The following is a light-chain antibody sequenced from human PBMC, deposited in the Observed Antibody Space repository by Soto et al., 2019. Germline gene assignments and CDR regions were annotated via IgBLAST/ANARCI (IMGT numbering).Light chain of an antibody. CDR2: GAS. V-gene: IGKV3-20*01. J-gene: IGKJ5*01. Sequence: EISLTQSPDTLSLATGERATLSLRASQTVSSNYLAWCQQRPGQAPRLLIYGASTRAAGIPDRFSGSGSGTDFTLTITRLEPEDSAVYFCQQYTGPPTTFGQGTRLEI. CDR1: QTVSSNY. CDR3: QQYTGPPTT.